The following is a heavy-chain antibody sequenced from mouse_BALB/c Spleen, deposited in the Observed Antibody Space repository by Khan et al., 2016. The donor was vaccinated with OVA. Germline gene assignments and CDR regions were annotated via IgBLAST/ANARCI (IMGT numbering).Heavy chain of an antibody. CDR3: AREGAYYRSDGWFSY. CDR2: INPSNGYT. CDR1: GYTFTTYT. D-gene: IGHD2-14*01. Sequence: KLQQAGAELARPGASVKMSCKASGYTFTTYTMHWVKQRPGQGLEWIGYINPSNGYTNYNQKFKDKSTLTADKSSSTAYMQLSSLTSDYSAVYYCAREGAYYRSDGWFSYWGQGTLVTVSA. J-gene: IGHJ3*01. V-gene: IGHV1-4*01.